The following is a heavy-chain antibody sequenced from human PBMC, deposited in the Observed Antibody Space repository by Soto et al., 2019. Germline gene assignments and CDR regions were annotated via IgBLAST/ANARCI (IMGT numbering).Heavy chain of an antibody. CDR2: TYYRSKWYN. V-gene: IGHV6-1*01. CDR3: ARELHVDTAMVTDY. CDR1: GDSVSSNSAA. J-gene: IGHJ4*02. Sequence: SQTLSVTCAISGDSVSSNSAAWNWIRPSPSRGLEWLGRTYYRSKWYNDYAVSVKSRITINPDTSKNQFSLQLNSVTPEDTAVYYCARELHVDTAMVTDYWGQGTLVTVSS. D-gene: IGHD5-18*01.